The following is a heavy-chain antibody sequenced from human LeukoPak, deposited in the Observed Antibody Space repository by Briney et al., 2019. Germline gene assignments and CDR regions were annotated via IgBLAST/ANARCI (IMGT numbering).Heavy chain of an antibody. D-gene: IGHD3-10*01. J-gene: IGHJ4*02. CDR1: GFTFSDYY. CDR2: ISSSSSYT. V-gene: IGHV3-11*03. Sequence: GGSLRLSCAASGFTFSDYYMSWIRQAPGKGLEWVSYISSSSSYTNYADFVKGRFTISRDNAKNSLYLQMNSLRAEDTAVYYCASSLRDYGSGSSRYWGQGTLVTVSS. CDR3: ASSLRDYGSGSSRY.